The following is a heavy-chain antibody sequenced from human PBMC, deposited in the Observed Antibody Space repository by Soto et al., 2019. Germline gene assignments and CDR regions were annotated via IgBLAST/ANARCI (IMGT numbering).Heavy chain of an antibody. CDR2: ISSSSSTI. V-gene: IGHV3-48*02. CDR3: ARDGTFNWIVGAMSGMDV. D-gene: IGHD1-26*01. J-gene: IGHJ6*02. Sequence: GGSLRLSCAASGFSFSSYSMNWVRQAPGKGLEWVSYISSSSSTIYYADSVKGRFTISRDNAKNSLYLQMNSLRDEDTAVYYCARDGTFNWIVGAMSGMDVWGQGTTVTVSS. CDR1: GFSFSSYS.